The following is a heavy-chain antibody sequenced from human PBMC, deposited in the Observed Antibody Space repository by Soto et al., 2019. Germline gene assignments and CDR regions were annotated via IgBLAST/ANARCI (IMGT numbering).Heavy chain of an antibody. CDR2: IYYTGNA. CDR3: ARRPTGDGYWFDP. D-gene: IGHD7-27*01. CDR1: GDSISDTDYY. V-gene: IGHV4-31*03. J-gene: IGHJ6*04. Sequence: SETLSLTCTVSGDSISDTDYYWTWIRQSPGKGLEWIGFIYYTGNAYYNPYNPSLESRVSISIDTSKNQFSLKLTSVTAADTAVYYCARRPTGDGYWFDPWGKGTTVTVSS.